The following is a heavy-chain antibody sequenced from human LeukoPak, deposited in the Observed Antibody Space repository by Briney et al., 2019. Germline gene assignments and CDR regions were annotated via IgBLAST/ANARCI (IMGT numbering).Heavy chain of an antibody. V-gene: IGHV3-23*01. D-gene: IGHD2-15*01. J-gene: IGHJ6*03. CDR2: ISTTGGTT. CDR1: GLTFSSYG. CDR3: AKNGDRGAYCSGGTCYPYYYYYMDV. Sequence: GGSLRLSCAASGLTFSSYGMSRVRQAPGRGLEWVSAISTTGGTTYYADSVRGRFTISRDNSRNTLYLQMNSLRAEDTAIYYCAKNGDRGAYCSGGTCYPYYYYYMDVWGKGTTVTISS.